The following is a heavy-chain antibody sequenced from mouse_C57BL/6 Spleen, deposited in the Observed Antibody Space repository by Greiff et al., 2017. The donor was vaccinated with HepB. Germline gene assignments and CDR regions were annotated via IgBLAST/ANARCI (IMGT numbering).Heavy chain of an antibody. J-gene: IGHJ2*01. V-gene: IGHV1-26*01. CDR1: GYTFTDYY. D-gene: IGHD2-4*01. Sequence: EVQLQQSGPELVKPGASVKISCKASGYTFTDYYMNWVKQSHGKSLEWIGDINPNNGGTSYNQKFKGKATLTVDKSSSTAYMELRSLTSEDSAVYYCAREIYYDYSYFDYWGQGTTLTVSS. CDR2: INPNNGGT. CDR3: AREIYYDYSYFDY.